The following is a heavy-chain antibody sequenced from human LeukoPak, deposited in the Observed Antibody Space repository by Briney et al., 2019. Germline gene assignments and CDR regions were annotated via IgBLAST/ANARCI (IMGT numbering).Heavy chain of an antibody. CDR3: ARGGNSYEGYFDY. CDR1: GGSISSSSYY. D-gene: IGHD5-18*01. Sequence: SETLSLTYTVSGGSISSSSYYWGWIRQPPGKGLEWIGYIFYRGNTNYNPSLKSRVTISVDTSKNQFSLKLNSVTAADTAVYYCARGGNSYEGYFDYWGQGTLVTVSS. CDR2: IFYRGNT. J-gene: IGHJ4*02. V-gene: IGHV4-61*05.